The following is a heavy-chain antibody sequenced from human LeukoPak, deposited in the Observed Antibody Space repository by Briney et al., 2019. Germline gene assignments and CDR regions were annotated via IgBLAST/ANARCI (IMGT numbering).Heavy chain of an antibody. CDR1: GGSIRSGGYY. Sequence: SETLSLTCTVSGGSIRSGGYYWSWIRQHPGKGLEWIGHIYYSGSTYYNPSLKSRVTISVDTSKNQFSLKLSSVTAADTAVYYCARIDIVATTPDYWGQGTLVTVSS. V-gene: IGHV4-31*03. CDR2: IYYSGST. D-gene: IGHD5-12*01. CDR3: ARIDIVATTPDY. J-gene: IGHJ4*02.